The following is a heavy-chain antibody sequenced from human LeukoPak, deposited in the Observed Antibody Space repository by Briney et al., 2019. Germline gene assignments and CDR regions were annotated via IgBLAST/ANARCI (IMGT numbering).Heavy chain of an antibody. J-gene: IGHJ6*02. V-gene: IGHV1-46*01. Sequence: ASVKVSCKASGYTFTSYYMHWVRQAPGQGLEWMGIINPSGGSASYAQKFQGRVTMTRDTSTSTVYMELSSLRSEDTAVYYCARERVVVVITGIYYYYGMDVWGQGTTVTVSS. CDR3: ARERVVVVITGIYYYYGMDV. CDR1: GYTFTSYY. D-gene: IGHD3-22*01. CDR2: INPSGGSA.